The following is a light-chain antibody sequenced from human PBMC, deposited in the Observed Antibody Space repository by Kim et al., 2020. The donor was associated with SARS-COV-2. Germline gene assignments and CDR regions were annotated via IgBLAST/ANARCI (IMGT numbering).Light chain of an antibody. J-gene: IGKJ2*01. V-gene: IGKV2-28*01. Sequence: EPASISGRLGQSLRHSNANTYLDWYVQKPGPSPQRLMYFVAHRASVVPDWFSGSGAGTDFTLKISRVEAEEVGVYYCMQALQAPYTFGQGTKLEI. CDR1: QSLRHSNANTY. CDR3: MQALQAPYT. CDR2: FVA.